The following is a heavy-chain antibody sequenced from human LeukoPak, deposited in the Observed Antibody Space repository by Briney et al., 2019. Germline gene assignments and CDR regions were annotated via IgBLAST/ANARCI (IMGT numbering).Heavy chain of an antibody. CDR3: AGVGEGDRNEGDY. CDR2: INHSGST. V-gene: IGHV4-34*01. CDR1: GGSFSGYY. Sequence: SETLSLTCAVYGGSFSGYYWSWIRQPPGKGLEWIGEINHSGSTNYNPSLKSRVTISVDTSKNQFSLKLSSVTAADTAVYYCAGVGEGDRNEGDYWGQGTLVTVSS. J-gene: IGHJ4*02. D-gene: IGHD1-14*01.